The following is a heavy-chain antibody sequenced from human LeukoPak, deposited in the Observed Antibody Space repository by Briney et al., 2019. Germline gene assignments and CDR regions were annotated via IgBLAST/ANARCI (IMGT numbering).Heavy chain of an antibody. D-gene: IGHD3-10*01. V-gene: IGHV1-18*01. CDR3: ASEYYYGSGSPPFY. CDR2: ISAYNGNT. CDR1: GYTFTSYG. Sequence: GASVKVSCKASGYTFTSYGISWVRQAPGQGLEWMGWISAYNGNTNYAQKLQGRVTMTTDTSTSTAYMELRSLRSDDTAVYYCASEYYYGSGSPPFYWGQGTLVTVSS. J-gene: IGHJ4*02.